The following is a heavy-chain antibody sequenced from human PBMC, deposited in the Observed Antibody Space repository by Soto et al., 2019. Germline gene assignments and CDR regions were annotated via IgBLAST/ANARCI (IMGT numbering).Heavy chain of an antibody. J-gene: IGHJ6*02. CDR2: IIPIFGTA. Sequence: SVKVSCKASGGTFSSYAISWVRQAPGQGLEWMGGIIPIFGTANYAQKFQGRVTITADESTSTAYMELSSLRSEDTAVYYCARDVLLWFGELARAIYMDVWGQGTKVTVSS. D-gene: IGHD3-10*01. CDR3: ARDVLLWFGELARAIYMDV. V-gene: IGHV1-69*13. CDR1: GGTFSSYA.